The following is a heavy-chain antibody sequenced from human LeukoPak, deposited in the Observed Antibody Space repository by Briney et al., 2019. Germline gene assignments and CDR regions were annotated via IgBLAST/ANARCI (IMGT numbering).Heavy chain of an antibody. CDR2: ISGSGGGT. V-gene: IGHV3-23*01. Sequence: GGSLRLSCAASGFTFNSYAMSWVRQAPGKGLEWVSAISGSGGGTYYADSVKGRFTISRDNSKNTLYLQMNSLRAEDTAVYYCAKYRHWNGGYDYWGQGTLATVSS. J-gene: IGHJ4*02. CDR3: AKYRHWNGGYDY. CDR1: GFTFNSYA. D-gene: IGHD1-1*01.